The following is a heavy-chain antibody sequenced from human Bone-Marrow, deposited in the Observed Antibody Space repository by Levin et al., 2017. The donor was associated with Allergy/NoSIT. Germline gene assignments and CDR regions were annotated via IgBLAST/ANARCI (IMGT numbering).Heavy chain of an antibody. D-gene: IGHD2-15*01. CDR1: GGSFSGYY. Sequence: ESLKISCAVYGGSFSGYYWSWIRQPPGKGLEWIGEINHSGSTNYNPSLKSRVTISVDTSKNQFSLKLSSVTAADTAVYYCAREGPVVAAFDYWGQGTLVTVSS. J-gene: IGHJ4*02. CDR3: AREGPVVAAFDY. CDR2: INHSGST. V-gene: IGHV4-34*01.